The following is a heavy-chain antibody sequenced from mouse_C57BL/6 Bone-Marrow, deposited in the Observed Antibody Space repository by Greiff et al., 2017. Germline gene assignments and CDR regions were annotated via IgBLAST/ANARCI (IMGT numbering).Heavy chain of an antibody. D-gene: IGHD2-5*01. CDR2: INPYNGGT. V-gene: IGHV1-19*01. J-gene: IGHJ4*01. CDR1: GYTFTDYY. CDR3: ARSLYSNYLYARDY. Sequence: EVQLQQSGPVLVKPGASVKMSCKASGYTFTDYYMNWVKQSHGKSLEWIGVINPYNGGTSYNQKFKGKATLTVDKSSSTAYMELNSLTSEDSAVYYCARSLYSNYLYARDYWGQGTSVTVSS.